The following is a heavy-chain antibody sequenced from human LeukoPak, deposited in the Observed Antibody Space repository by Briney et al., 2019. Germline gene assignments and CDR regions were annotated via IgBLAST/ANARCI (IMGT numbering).Heavy chain of an antibody. J-gene: IGHJ4*02. D-gene: IGHD3-22*01. V-gene: IGHV3-21*01. CDR1: GFTFSTYS. CDR3: ARDPPYSDSSGYYYDY. CDR2: ISAISIYI. Sequence: GGSLRLSCAASGFTFSTYSMNWARQAPGKGLEWVSSISAISIYIYYADSVKGRFTISRDNAKNSLYLQMNSLRAEDTAVYYCARDPPYSDSSGYYYDYWGQGTLVTVSS.